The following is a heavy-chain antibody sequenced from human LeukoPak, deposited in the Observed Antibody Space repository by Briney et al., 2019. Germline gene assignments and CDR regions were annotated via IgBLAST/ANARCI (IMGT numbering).Heavy chain of an antibody. J-gene: IGHJ6*03. D-gene: IGHD1-7*01. V-gene: IGHV1-2*02. CDR1: GYTFTGYC. CDR2: INPNSGGT. Sequence: GASVKVSCKASGYTFTGYCIHWVRQAPGQGLEWMGWINPNSGGTNYAQKFQGRVTMTRDTSISTAYMELSRLRSDDTAVYYCARDRITGITNYYYYMDVWGKGTTVTVSS. CDR3: ARDRITGITNYYYYMDV.